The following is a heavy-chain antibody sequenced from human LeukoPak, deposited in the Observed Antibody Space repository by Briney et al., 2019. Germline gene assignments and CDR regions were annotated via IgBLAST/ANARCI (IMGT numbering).Heavy chain of an antibody. CDR3: ARDQYSYAHAAH. CDR1: GFTVSSNY. V-gene: IGHV3-66*01. Sequence: GGSLRLSCAASGFTVSSNYMSWVRQAPGKGLEWVSVIYSGGTTYYADSVKGRFTISRDNSKNTLHLQMNSLRAEDTAVYYCARDQYSYAHAAHWGQGTLVTVHS. CDR2: IYSGGTT. J-gene: IGHJ4*02. D-gene: IGHD5-18*01.